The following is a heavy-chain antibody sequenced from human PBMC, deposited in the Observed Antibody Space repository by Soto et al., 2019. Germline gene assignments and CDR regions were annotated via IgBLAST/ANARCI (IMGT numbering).Heavy chain of an antibody. CDR3: ARTYYYGSGSYFLADYYYYMDV. J-gene: IGHJ6*03. D-gene: IGHD3-10*01. Sequence: SETLSLTCTVSGGSISSYYWSWIRQPPGKGLEWIGYIYYSGSTNYNPSLKSRVTIPVDTSKNQFSLKLSSVTAADTAVYYCARTYYYGSGSYFLADYYYYMDVWGKGTTVTVSS. V-gene: IGHV4-59*01. CDR2: IYYSGST. CDR1: GGSISSYY.